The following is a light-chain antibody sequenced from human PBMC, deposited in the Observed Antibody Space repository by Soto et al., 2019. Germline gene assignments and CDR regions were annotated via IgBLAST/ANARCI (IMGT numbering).Light chain of an antibody. J-gene: IGLJ1*01. V-gene: IGLV1-44*01. CDR2: SNN. Sequence: VLTQPPSASGTPGQRVTISCSGSSSNIGSNTVNWYQQLPGTAPKLLIYSNNQRPSGVPDRFSGSKSGTSASLAISGLQSEDEADYYCAARDDSLNGLYVFGTGTKVTVL. CDR3: AARDDSLNGLYV. CDR1: SSNIGSNT.